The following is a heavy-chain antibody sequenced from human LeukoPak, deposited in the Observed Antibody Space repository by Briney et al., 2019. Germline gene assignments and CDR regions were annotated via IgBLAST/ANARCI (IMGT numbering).Heavy chain of an antibody. CDR1: GFTFGDYA. Sequence: AGGSLRLSCTTSGFTFGDYAVSWFRQAPGKGLEWVGFIRSKAYGGTTEYAASVKGRFTISRDDSKSIAYLQMNSLKTEDTAVYYCTPTGEWGSSGWSNCDYWGQGTLVTVSS. CDR2: IRSKAYGGTT. CDR3: TPTGEWGSSGWSNCDY. D-gene: IGHD6-19*01. J-gene: IGHJ4*02. V-gene: IGHV3-49*03.